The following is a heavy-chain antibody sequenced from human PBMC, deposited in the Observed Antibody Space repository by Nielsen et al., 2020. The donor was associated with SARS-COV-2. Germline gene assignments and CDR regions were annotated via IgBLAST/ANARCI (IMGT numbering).Heavy chain of an antibody. Sequence: GESLKISCAVSGFTISNYGMQWVRQAPGKGLEWVATMSHDGRLKWYADSVKGRFTISRDYSKGTLHLQMNSLRAEDTAVYYCAKDPRNGLVRGVIIDYWGQGTLVTVAS. D-gene: IGHD3-10*01. CDR2: MSHDGRLK. J-gene: IGHJ4*02. CDR1: GFTISNYG. V-gene: IGHV3-30*18. CDR3: AKDPRNGLVRGVIIDY.